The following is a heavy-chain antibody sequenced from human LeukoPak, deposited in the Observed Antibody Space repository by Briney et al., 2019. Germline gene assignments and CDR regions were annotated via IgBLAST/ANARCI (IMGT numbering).Heavy chain of an antibody. J-gene: IGHJ2*01. CDR1: GFTFSRYG. V-gene: IGHV3-23*01. Sequence: GGSLRLSCAASGFTFSRYGMSWVRQAPGKGLEWVSTISVIGGSTYYADSVKGRFSISRDNSNSTLYLQMNSLRAEDTALYYCARSMTTVTTRFFDLWGRGTLVTVSS. CDR3: ARSMTTVTTRFFDL. D-gene: IGHD4-17*01. CDR2: ISVIGGST.